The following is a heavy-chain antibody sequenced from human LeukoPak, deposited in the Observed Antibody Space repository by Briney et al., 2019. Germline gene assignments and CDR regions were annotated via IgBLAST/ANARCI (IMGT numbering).Heavy chain of an antibody. V-gene: IGHV3-30-3*01. CDR3: ARDDYGDYQFDY. J-gene: IGHJ4*02. Sequence: GGSLRLSCAASGFTFSSYAMHWVRQAPGKGLEWVAVISYDGSNKYYADSVKGRFTISRDNSKNTLYLQMNSLRAEDTAVYYCARDDYGDYQFDYWGQGTLVTVSS. D-gene: IGHD4-17*01. CDR2: ISYDGSNK. CDR1: GFTFSSYA.